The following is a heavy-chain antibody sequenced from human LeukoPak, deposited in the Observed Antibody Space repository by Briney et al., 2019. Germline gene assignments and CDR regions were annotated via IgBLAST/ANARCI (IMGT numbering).Heavy chain of an antibody. CDR3: ARKTYCGGDCQLYYYYGMDV. CDR2: IYHSGST. J-gene: IGHJ6*02. Sequence: PSETLSLTCAVSGGSISSSNWWSWVRQPPGKGLEWIGEIYHSGSTNYNPSLKSRVTISVDKSKNQFSLKLSSVTAADTAVYYCARKTYCGGDCQLYYYYGMDVSGQGTTVTVSS. V-gene: IGHV4-4*02. CDR1: GGSISSSNW. D-gene: IGHD2-21*02.